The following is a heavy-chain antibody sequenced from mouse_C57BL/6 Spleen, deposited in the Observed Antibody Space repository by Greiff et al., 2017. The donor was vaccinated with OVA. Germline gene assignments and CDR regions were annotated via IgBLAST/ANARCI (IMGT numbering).Heavy chain of an antibody. CDR3: ARSNWGGAMDY. D-gene: IGHD4-1*01. Sequence: VQLQQSGAELVRPGTSVKVSCKASGYAFTNYLIEWVKQRPGQGLEWIGVINPGSGGTNYNEKFKGTATLTADKSSSTAYMQLSSLTSEDSAVYFCARSNWGGAMDYWGQGTSVTVSS. V-gene: IGHV1-54*01. CDR2: INPGSGGT. J-gene: IGHJ4*01. CDR1: GYAFTNYL.